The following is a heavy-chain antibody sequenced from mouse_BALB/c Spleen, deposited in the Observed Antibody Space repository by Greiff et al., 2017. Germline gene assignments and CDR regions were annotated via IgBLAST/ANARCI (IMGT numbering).Heavy chain of an antibody. Sequence: EVQLMESGGGLVKPGGSLKLSCAASGFTFSSYTMSWVRQTPEKRLEWVATISSGGSYTYYQDSVKGRFTISRDNAKNTLYLQMSSLKSEDTAMYYCTREDSSGYEGDYWGQGTSVTVSS. CDR3: TREDSSGYEGDY. D-gene: IGHD3-2*01. V-gene: IGHV5-6-4*01. CDR1: GFTFSSYT. J-gene: IGHJ4*01. CDR2: ISSGGSYT.